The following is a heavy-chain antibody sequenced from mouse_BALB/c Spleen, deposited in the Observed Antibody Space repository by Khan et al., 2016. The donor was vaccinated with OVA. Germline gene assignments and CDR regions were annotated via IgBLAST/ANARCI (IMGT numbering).Heavy chain of an antibody. CDR3: GSHYCDYFGH. V-gene: IGHV1-87*01. CDR1: GYTFTRYW. J-gene: IGHJ2*01. D-gene: IGHD1-1*02. Sequence: VELVESGAELARPGASVKLSCKASGYTFTRYWMLWVKQRPGQGLEWIGAIYPGDGDTRYTQKFKGKATLTADKSSSTAYMQLSSLASDDSAVYFCGSHYCDYFGHLGQGT. CDR2: IYPGDGDT.